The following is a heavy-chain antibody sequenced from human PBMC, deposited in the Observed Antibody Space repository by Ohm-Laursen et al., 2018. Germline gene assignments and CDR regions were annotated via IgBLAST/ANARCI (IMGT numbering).Heavy chain of an antibody. D-gene: IGHD1-26*01. J-gene: IGHJ4*02. CDR1: GGSISSYY. CDR3: ARDYAGAIDY. V-gene: IGHV4-59*12. CDR2: IYYSGST. Sequence: SDTLSLTWTVSGGSISSYYWSWIRQPPGKGLEWIGYIYYSGSTNYNPSLKSRVTMSVDTSKNQFSLKLNSVTAADTAVYYCARDYAGAIDYWGQGTLVTVSS.